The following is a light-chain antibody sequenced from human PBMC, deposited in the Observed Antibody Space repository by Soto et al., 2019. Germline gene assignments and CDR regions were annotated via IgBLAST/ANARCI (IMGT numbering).Light chain of an antibody. Sequence: QTVVTQEPSFSVSPGGTVTLTCGLSSGSVSTSYYPSWYQQTPGQAPRTLIYSTNTRSSGVPDRFSGSILGNKAALTITGAQADDGSDYYCVLYLPSGIWVFGGGTKLTVL. CDR3: VLYLPSGIWV. V-gene: IGLV8-61*01. CDR1: SGSVSTSYY. CDR2: STN. J-gene: IGLJ2*01.